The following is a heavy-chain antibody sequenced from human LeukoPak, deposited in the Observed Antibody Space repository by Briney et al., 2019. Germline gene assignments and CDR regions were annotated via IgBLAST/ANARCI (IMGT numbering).Heavy chain of an antibody. D-gene: IGHD1-26*01. V-gene: IGHV3-9*01. Sequence: PGRSLRLSCAASGSTFDDYAMHWVRQAPGKGLEWVSGISWNSGSIGYADSVKGRFTISRDNAKNSLYLQMNSLRAEDTALYYCAKGQRTKELLPFDYWGQGTLVTVSS. CDR1: GSTFDDYA. J-gene: IGHJ4*02. CDR3: AKGQRTKELLPFDY. CDR2: ISWNSGSI.